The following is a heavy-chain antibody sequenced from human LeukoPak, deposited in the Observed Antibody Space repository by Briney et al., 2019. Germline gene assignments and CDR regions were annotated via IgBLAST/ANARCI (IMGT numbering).Heavy chain of an antibody. J-gene: IGHJ6*02. D-gene: IGHD2-15*01. CDR3: ARVGCSGGSCYSEYYYYGMDV. V-gene: IGHV7-4-1*02. Sequence: ASVKVPCKASGYTFTSYAMNWVRQPPGQGLEWMGWINTNTGNPTYAQGFTGRFVFPLDTSVSTAYLQISSLKAEDTAVYYCARVGCSGGSCYSEYYYYGMDVWGQGTTVTVSS. CDR2: INTNTGNP. CDR1: GYTFTSYA.